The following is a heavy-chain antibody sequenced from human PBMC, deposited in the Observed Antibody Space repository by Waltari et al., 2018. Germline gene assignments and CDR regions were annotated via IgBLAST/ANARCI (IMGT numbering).Heavy chain of an antibody. J-gene: IGHJ6*03. CDR3: AKALWSGYLYYDMDV. D-gene: IGHD3-3*01. V-gene: IGHV3-9*01. Sequence: EVQLVESGGGLVQPGRSLRLSCAASGFTFDAYAMHWVRQAPGKGLEWVSCISWNSGSIGYADSVKGRFTISRDNAKNSLYLQMNSLRAEDTALDYCAKALWSGYLYYDMDVWGKGTTVTVSS. CDR2: ISWNSGSI. CDR1: GFTFDAYA.